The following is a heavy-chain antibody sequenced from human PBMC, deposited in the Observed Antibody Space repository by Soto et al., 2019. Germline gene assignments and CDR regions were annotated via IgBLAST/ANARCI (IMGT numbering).Heavy chain of an antibody. CDR3: AKEVYYDILTGYYRRPMDV. J-gene: IGHJ6*04. Sequence: PGGSLRLSCAASGFTFSSYAMSWVRQAPGKGLEWVSAISGSGGSTYYADSVKGRFTISRDNSKNTLYLQMNSLRAEDTAVYYCAKEVYYDILTGYYRRPMDVWGKGTTVTVSS. V-gene: IGHV3-23*01. D-gene: IGHD3-9*01. CDR2: ISGSGGST. CDR1: GFTFSSYA.